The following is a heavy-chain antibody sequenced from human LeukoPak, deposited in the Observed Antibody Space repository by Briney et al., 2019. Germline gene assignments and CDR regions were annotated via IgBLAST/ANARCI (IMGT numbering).Heavy chain of an antibody. CDR1: GGSISSGGYY. V-gene: IGHV4-31*03. CDR2: NYSSGST. J-gene: IGHJ5*02. CDR3: ARGGGGYCSGGSCYGWFDP. D-gene: IGHD2-15*01. Sequence: SETLSLTCTVSGGSISSGGYYWSWVRQHPGKGLEGIGYNYSSGSTYYNPSLKSRVTISVDTSKNQFSLKLSSVTAADTAVYYCARGGGGYCSGGSCYGWFDPWGQGTLVTVSS.